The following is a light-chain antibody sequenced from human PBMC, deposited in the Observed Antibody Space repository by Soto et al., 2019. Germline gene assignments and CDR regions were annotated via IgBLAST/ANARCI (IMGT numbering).Light chain of an antibody. J-gene: IGKJ2*01. CDR1: QGISSF. CDR3: QQFDHFPRT. V-gene: IGKV1-9*01. CDR2: AAS. Sequence: DIQLTQSPSFLSASVGDRVTITCRASQGISSFLAWYQQKPGKAPDLLIYAASSLQTGVPSRFSGSGYGTEFTLTISSLQPEDSATYYCQQFDHFPRTFGQGTKLVIK.